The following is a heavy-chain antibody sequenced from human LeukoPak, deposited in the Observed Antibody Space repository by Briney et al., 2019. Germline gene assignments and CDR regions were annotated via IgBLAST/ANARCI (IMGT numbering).Heavy chain of an antibody. CDR1: GYTFTSYG. D-gene: IGHD3-9*01. J-gene: IGHJ4*02. CDR3: ARDQQGLRYFDWFSWEGYYFDY. V-gene: IGHV1-18*01. Sequence: GASVKVSCKASGYTFTSYGISWVRQAPGQGPEWMGWISAYNGNTNYAQKLQGRVTMTTDTSTSTAYMELRSLRSDDTAVYYCARDQQGLRYFDWFSWEGYYFDYWGQGTLVTVSS. CDR2: ISAYNGNT.